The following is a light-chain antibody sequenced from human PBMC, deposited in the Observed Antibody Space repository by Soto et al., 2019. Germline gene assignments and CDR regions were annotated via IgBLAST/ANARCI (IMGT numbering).Light chain of an antibody. J-gene: IGKJ4*01. Sequence: EIVMTQSPATVSVSPGGRATLSCRASQSVTNSLAWYQLKPGQPPRLLIDAASSRAPGNSARFSGSQSGTEFTLTINSLQSEDSAVYYCQQYENWPLTFGGGTKVDIK. V-gene: IGKV3-15*01. CDR1: QSVTNS. CDR3: QQYENWPLT. CDR2: AAS.